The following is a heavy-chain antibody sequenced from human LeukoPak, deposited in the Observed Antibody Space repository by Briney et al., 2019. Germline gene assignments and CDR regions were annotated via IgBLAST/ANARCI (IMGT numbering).Heavy chain of an antibody. CDR3: ANDAGPKGNPSFDF. Sequence: GGSLRLSCAASAFASTAHGIAWVRQSPGKGLEWVSTISGDRTNTHYADSVRGRFTISSDNSKKTVYLQMNRLTVEDTALYLCANDAGPKGNPSFDFWGQGTLVTVSS. V-gene: IGHV3-23*01. CDR2: ISGDRTNT. J-gene: IGHJ4*02. CDR1: AFASTAHG.